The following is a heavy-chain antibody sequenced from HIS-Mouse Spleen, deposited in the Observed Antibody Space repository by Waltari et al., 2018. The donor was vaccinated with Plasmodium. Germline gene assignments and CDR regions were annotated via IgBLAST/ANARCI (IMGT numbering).Heavy chain of an antibody. D-gene: IGHD3-16*01. CDR2: ISYDGSNK. CDR3: AKAQGVINFDY. Sequence: QVQLVESGGGVVQPGRSLRLSCAASGFTFRSYGMHWARQAPGKGLEWVAVISYDGSNKYYADSVKGRFTISRDNSKNTLYLQMNSLRAEDTAVYYCAKAQGVINFDYWGQGTLVTVSS. V-gene: IGHV3-30*18. J-gene: IGHJ4*02. CDR1: GFTFRSYG.